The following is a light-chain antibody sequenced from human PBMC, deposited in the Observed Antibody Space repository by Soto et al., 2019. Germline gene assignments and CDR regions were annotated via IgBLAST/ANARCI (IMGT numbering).Light chain of an antibody. CDR3: CSYAGSSPVV. CDR1: SSDVGSYNL. V-gene: IGLV2-23*01. J-gene: IGLJ2*01. CDR2: EGS. Sequence: QPASVSGSPGQSITISCTGTSSDVGSYNLVSWYQQHPGKAPKLMIYEGSKRPSGVSNRFSGSKSGNTASLTISGLQAEDEADYYCCSYAGSSPVVFGGGTKLTVL.